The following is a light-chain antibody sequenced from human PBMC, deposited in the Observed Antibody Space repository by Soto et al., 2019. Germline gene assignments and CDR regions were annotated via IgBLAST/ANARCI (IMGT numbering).Light chain of an antibody. CDR2: DAS. CDR1: QSISSW. J-gene: IGKJ1*01. Sequence: DIQMTQSPSTLSASVGDRVTITCRASQSISSWLAWYQQKPGKAPKLLIFDASSLESGVPSRFSGSGSGTDFTLAISSLQPDDFATYYCQQYNSFSRTFGQWTKVEFK. CDR3: QQYNSFSRT. V-gene: IGKV1-5*01.